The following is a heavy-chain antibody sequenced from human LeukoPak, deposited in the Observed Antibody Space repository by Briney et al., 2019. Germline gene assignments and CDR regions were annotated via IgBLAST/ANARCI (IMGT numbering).Heavy chain of an antibody. CDR3: ARHSPGVGTSFVH. CDR2: INHSGGT. CDR1: GGSFSGYY. V-gene: IGHV4-34*01. Sequence: SETLSLTCAVYGGSFSGYYWSWIRQPPGKGLEWIGEINHSGGTNYNPSLKSRVTISVDTSKNQFSLKLSSVTAADTAVYFCARHSPGVGTSFVHWGQGTLVTVSS. D-gene: IGHD2-2*01. J-gene: IGHJ4*02.